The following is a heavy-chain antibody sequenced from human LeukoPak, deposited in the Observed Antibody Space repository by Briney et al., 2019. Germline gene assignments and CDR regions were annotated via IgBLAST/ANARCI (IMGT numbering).Heavy chain of an antibody. CDR3: ASPHGGRWYLDC. D-gene: IGHD2-15*01. J-gene: IGHJ4*02. CDR2: IKQDGSEI. CDR1: GFTFSSYW. Sequence: GESLRLSCAASGFTFSSYWMTWVRLTPGKGLEWVANIKQDGSEIYYVGSVKGRFTISRDNTKNSLYLQMNSLRAEDTGVYYCASPHGGRWYLDCWGQGTLVTVSS. V-gene: IGHV3-7*01.